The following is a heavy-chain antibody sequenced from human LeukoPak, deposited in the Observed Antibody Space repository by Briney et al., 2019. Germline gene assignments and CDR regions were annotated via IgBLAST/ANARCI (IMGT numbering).Heavy chain of an antibody. J-gene: IGHJ4*02. Sequence: GESLKISCKGSGYTFTSYWIGWVRQMPGKGLEWMAIIYPGDSDIRYSPSFQGQVTISADKSINTAYLQWSSLKASDTAMYYCARRGEDYYFDYWGQGILVTVST. CDR1: GYTFTSYW. CDR2: IYPGDSDI. D-gene: IGHD3-10*01. V-gene: IGHV5-51*01. CDR3: ARRGEDYYFDY.